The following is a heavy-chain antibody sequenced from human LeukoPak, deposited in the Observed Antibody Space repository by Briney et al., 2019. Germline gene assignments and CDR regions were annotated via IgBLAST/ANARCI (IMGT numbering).Heavy chain of an antibody. CDR1: GGSISSYY. V-gene: IGHV4-59*01. CDR2: IYYSGNT. CDR3: ARVAYSEQYYYDSSGYSRAFDI. Sequence: SETLSLTCTVSGGSISSYYWSWIRQPPGKGLEWIGYIYYSGNTNYNPSLKSRVTISVDTSKNQFSLKLSSVTAADTAVYYCARVAYSEQYYYDSSGYSRAFDIWGQGTMVTVSS. D-gene: IGHD3-22*01. J-gene: IGHJ3*02.